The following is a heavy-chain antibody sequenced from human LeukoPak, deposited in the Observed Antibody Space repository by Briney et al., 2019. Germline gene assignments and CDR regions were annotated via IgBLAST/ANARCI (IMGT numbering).Heavy chain of an antibody. J-gene: IGHJ4*02. V-gene: IGHV3-23*01. Sequence: GGSLRLSCAASGFTLSSYAMSWVRQAPGKGLEWVSAISGSGDSTYYGDSVKGRFTISRDNSKNTLYLQMNSLRAEDTAVYYCAKTRPLDSSSWSHGDYWGQGTLVTVSS. D-gene: IGHD6-13*01. CDR2: ISGSGDST. CDR1: GFTLSSYA. CDR3: AKTRPLDSSSWSHGDY.